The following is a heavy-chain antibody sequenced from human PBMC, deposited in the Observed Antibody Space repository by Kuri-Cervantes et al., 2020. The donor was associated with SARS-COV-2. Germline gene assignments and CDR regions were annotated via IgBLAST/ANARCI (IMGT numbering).Heavy chain of an antibody. V-gene: IGHV3-74*01. CDR1: GFTFSSYW. CDR3: AKGGLYYYDSSGYLDY. CDR2: INSDGSST. Sequence: GGSLRLSCAASGFTFSSYWMHWVRQAPGKGLVWVSRINSDGSSTSYADSVKGRFTISRDNAKNTLYLQMNSLRAEDTAVYYCAKGGLYYYDSSGYLDYWGQGTLVTVSS. J-gene: IGHJ4*02. D-gene: IGHD3-22*01.